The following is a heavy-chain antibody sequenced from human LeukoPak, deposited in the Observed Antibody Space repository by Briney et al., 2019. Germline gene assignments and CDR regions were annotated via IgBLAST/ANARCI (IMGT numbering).Heavy chain of an antibody. CDR2: IYYSGST. CDR3: ARGSQVVTLDY. J-gene: IGHJ4*02. D-gene: IGHD3-22*01. V-gene: IGHV4-31*03. Sequence: PSETLSLTCTVSGGSISSGGYYSSWIRQHPGKGLEWIGYIYYSGSTYYNPSLKSRVTISVDTSKNQFSLKLSSVTAADTAVYYCARGSQVVTLDYWGQGTLVTVSS. CDR1: GGSISSGGYY.